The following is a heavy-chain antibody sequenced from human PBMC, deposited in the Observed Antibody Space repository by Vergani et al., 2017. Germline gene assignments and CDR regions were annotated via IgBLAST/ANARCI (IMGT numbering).Heavy chain of an antibody. CDR3: AGVPNGDEAFDI. Sequence: EVQLVESGGGLVKPGGSLRLSCAASVSTSSSYSTNWVRQAPGKGLGWVSSISSSSSYIYYADSVKGRFTISRDNAKNSRYLQMNRLRAEDTAVYYCAGVPNGDEAFDIWGQGTMLTVSS. J-gene: IGHJ3*02. CDR1: VSTSSSYS. CDR2: ISSSSSYI. V-gene: IGHV3-21*01. D-gene: IGHD4-17*01.